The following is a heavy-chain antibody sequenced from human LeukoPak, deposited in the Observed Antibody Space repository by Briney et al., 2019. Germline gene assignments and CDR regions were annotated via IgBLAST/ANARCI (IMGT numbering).Heavy chain of an antibody. CDR2: ISSNGGST. Sequence: GSLRLSCAASGFTFSSYAMHWVRQAPGKGLEYVSAISSNGGSTYYANSVKGRFTISRDNSKNTLYLQMGSLRAEDMAVYYCARERDGQESGFDYWGQGTLVTVST. J-gene: IGHJ4*02. D-gene: IGHD5-24*01. V-gene: IGHV3-64*01. CDR1: GFTFSSYA. CDR3: ARERDGQESGFDY.